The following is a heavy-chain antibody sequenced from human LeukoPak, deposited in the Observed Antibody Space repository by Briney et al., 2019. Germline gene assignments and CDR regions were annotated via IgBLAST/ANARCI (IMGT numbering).Heavy chain of an antibody. Sequence: GGSLRLSCAASGFTFSSYSMNWVRQAPGKGLEWVSSISSSSSYMYYADSVKGRFTISRDNAKNSLYLQMNSLRAEDTAVYYCARDPSEGAFDIWGQGTMVTVSS. CDR1: GFTFSSYS. CDR3: ARDPSEGAFDI. V-gene: IGHV3-21*01. CDR2: ISSSSSYM. J-gene: IGHJ3*02.